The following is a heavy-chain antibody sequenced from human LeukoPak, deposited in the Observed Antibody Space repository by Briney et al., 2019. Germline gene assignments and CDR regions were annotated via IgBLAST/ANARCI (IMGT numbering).Heavy chain of an antibody. CDR1: GYSISSGYY. CDR2: IYHSGST. CDR3: ASSYYYDSSGYPRRYFDY. J-gene: IGHJ4*02. Sequence: PSETLSLTCTVSGYSISSGYYWGWIRQPPGKGLEWIGSIYHSGSTYYNPSLKSRVTISVDTSKNQFSLKLSSVTAADTAVYYCASSYYYDSSGYPRRYFDYWGQGTLVTVSS. D-gene: IGHD3-22*01. V-gene: IGHV4-38-2*02.